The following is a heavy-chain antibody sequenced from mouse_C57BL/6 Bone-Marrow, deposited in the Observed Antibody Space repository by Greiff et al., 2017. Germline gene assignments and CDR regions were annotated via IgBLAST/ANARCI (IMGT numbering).Heavy chain of an antibody. CDR1: GFSLTSYG. CDR3: AKSIWLRRLDY. Sequence: VKLVESGPGLVQPSQSLSITCTVSGFSLTSYGVHWVRQSPGKGLEWLGVIWSGGGTDYNAAFISRLSISKDNSKSQVFFKMNSLQADDTAIYYCAKSIWLRRLDYWGQGTSVTVSS. CDR2: IWSGGGT. V-gene: IGHV2-2*01. J-gene: IGHJ4*01. D-gene: IGHD2-2*01.